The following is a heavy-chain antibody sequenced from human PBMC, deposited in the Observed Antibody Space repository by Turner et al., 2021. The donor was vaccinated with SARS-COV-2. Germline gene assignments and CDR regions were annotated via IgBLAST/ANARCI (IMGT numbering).Heavy chain of an antibody. CDR3: ARDEGEIAAAGIVYYYGMDV. CDR1: GDTFSSYT. CDR2: IIPILGIA. J-gene: IGHJ6*02. D-gene: IGHD6-13*01. V-gene: IGHV1-69*08. Sequence: QVQLVQSGAEVKKPGSSVKVSCKASGDTFSSYTISWVRQAPGKGLEWMGRIIPILGIANYAQKFQGRVTITADKSTSTAYMELSSLRSEDTAVYYCARDEGEIAAAGIVYYYGMDVWGQGTTVTVSS.